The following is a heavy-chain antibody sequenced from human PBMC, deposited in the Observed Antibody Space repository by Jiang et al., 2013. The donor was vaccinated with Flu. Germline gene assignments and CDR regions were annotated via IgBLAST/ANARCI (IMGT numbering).Heavy chain of an antibody. CDR3: ARDYDSSGYTEYFQH. CDR2: QPNSGGT. D-gene: IGHD3-22*01. Sequence: YYMHWVRQAPGQGLSGWTDQPNSGGTNYAQKFQGRVTMTRDTSISTAYMELSRLRSDDTAVYYCARDYDSSGYTEYFQHWGQGTLVTVSS. CDR1: YY. V-gene: IGHV1-2*06. J-gene: IGHJ1*01.